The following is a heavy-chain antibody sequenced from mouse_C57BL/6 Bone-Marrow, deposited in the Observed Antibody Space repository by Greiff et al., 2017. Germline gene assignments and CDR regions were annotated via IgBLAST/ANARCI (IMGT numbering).Heavy chain of an antibody. Sequence: EVQLQQSGPELVKPGASVKISCKASGYTFTDYYMNWVKQSHGKSLEWIGDINPNNGGTSYNQKFKGKATLTVDKSSSTAYMELRSLTSEDSAVYYCARGLLGGFAYWGQGTLVTVSA. CDR3: ARGLLGGFAY. CDR2: INPNNGGT. CDR1: GYTFTDYY. V-gene: IGHV1-26*01. D-gene: IGHD1-1*01. J-gene: IGHJ3*01.